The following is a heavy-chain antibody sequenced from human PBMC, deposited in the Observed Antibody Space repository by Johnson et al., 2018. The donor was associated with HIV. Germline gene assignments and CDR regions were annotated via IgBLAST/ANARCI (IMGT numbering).Heavy chain of an antibody. CDR3: AKSWHSGSLYDAFHI. CDR2: IWYDGSNK. J-gene: IGHJ3*02. CDR1: GFTFDTYG. D-gene: IGHD1-26*01. Sequence: QVQLVESGGGVVQPGRSLRLSCAASGFTFDTYGMHWVRQAPGKGLEWVAVIWYDGSNKYYADSVKGRFTISRDNSNNTLYLQMDSLRAEDTAVYYCAKSWHSGSLYDAFHIWGQGTMVTVSS. V-gene: IGHV3-33*06.